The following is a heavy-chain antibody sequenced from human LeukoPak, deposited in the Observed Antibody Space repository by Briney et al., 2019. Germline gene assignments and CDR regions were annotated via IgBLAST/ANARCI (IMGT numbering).Heavy chain of an antibody. CDR1: DDSINNNY. CDR2: IHYSGST. D-gene: IGHD3-16*01. Sequence: SETLSLTCTVSDDSINNNYWSWIRQPPGKELECIGYIHYSGSTNYNPSLKSRVTISIDTPKNQFSLKLNSVTAADTAVYYCARRGLNRQNFDYWGQGTLVTVSS. J-gene: IGHJ4*02. CDR3: ARRGLNRQNFDY. V-gene: IGHV4-59*08.